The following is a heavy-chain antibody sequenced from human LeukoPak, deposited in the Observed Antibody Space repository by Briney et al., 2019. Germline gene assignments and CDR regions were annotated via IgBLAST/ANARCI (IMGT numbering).Heavy chain of an antibody. Sequence: QTGGSLRLSCAASGFTFSTYAMSWVRQAPGKGLEWVSAISGNSNTYYADSVKGRFTISRDNPKNTLYLQMNSLRAEDTAVYYCAKDLVGTMVRGAHSSPPNWFDPWGQGTLVTVSS. V-gene: IGHV3-23*01. D-gene: IGHD3-10*01. CDR1: GFTFSTYA. J-gene: IGHJ5*02. CDR3: AKDLVGTMVRGAHSSPPNWFDP. CDR2: ISGNSNT.